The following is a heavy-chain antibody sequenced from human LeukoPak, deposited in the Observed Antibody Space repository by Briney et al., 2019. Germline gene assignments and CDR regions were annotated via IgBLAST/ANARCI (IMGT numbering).Heavy chain of an antibody. D-gene: IGHD3-9*01. V-gene: IGHV4-59*01. CDR3: AREAHYDILTGYDHDAFDI. Sequence: PSETLSLTCTVSGGSISSYYWSWIRQPPGKGLEWIGYIYYSGSTNYNPSLKSRVTISVDTSKNQFSLKLSSVTAADTAVYYCAREAHYDILTGYDHDAFDIWGQGTTVTVSS. J-gene: IGHJ3*02. CDR2: IYYSGST. CDR1: GGSISSYY.